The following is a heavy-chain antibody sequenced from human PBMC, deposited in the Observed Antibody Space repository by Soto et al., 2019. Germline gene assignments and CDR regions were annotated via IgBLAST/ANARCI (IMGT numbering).Heavy chain of an antibody. J-gene: IGHJ6*02. CDR2: IDPSDSYT. CDR3: ARLVVYDFWSGPYGMDV. CDR1: GYSFTSYW. D-gene: IGHD3-3*01. V-gene: IGHV5-10-1*01. Sequence: PGESLKISCKGSGYSFTSYWISWVRQMPGKGLEWMGRIDPSDSYTNYSPSFQGHVTISADKSISTAYLQWSSLKASDTAMYYCARLVVYDFWSGPYGMDVWGQGTTVTVSS.